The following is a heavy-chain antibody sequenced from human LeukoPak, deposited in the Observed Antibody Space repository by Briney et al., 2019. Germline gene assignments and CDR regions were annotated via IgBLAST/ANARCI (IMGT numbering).Heavy chain of an antibody. CDR3: AKDFWSGYSSGYYYYYYMDV. CDR1: GFTFSSYG. V-gene: IGHV3-30*18. J-gene: IGHJ6*03. CDR2: ISYDGSDK. D-gene: IGHD3-3*01. Sequence: GGSLRLSCAASGFTFSSYGIHWVRQAPGKGLEWVAVISYDGSDKYYADSVKGRFAISRDNSKDTLYLQMNSLRAEDTAVYYCAKDFWSGYSSGYYYYYYMDVWGKGTTVTVSS.